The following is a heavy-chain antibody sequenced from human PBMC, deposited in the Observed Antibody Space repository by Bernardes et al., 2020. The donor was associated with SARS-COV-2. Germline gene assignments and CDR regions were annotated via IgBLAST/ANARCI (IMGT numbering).Heavy chain of an antibody. CDR1: RFTFSNYE. CDR2: ISKSGSNV. J-gene: IGHJ4*02. V-gene: IGHV3-48*03. Sequence: GSLRLSCAASRFTFSNYEMNWVRQAPGKGLEWVSYISKSGSNVYYTDSVKGRFTISRDNAKNSLSLQMNSLRAEDTAVYYCARVRGSGNTMGFFDDWGQGTLVTVAS. D-gene: IGHD6-19*01. CDR3: ARVRGSGNTMGFFDD.